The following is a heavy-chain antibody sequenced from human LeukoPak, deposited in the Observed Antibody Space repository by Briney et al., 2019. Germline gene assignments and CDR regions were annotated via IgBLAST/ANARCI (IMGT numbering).Heavy chain of an antibody. Sequence: ASVKVSFKASGYTFTSYYMHWVRPAPGQGVGWMGIINPSGGSTSYAQKFQGRVTMTRDTSTSTVYMELSSLRSEDTAVYYCARDAMGNYYDILTGYPNWFDPWGQGTLVTVSS. J-gene: IGHJ5*02. CDR2: INPSGGST. CDR1: GYTFTSYY. V-gene: IGHV1-46*01. CDR3: ARDAMGNYYDILTGYPNWFDP. D-gene: IGHD3-9*01.